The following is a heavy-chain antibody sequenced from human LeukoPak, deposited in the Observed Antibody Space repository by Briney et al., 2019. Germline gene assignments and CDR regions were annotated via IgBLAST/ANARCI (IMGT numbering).Heavy chain of an antibody. D-gene: IGHD2-8*01. CDR2: IWYDGSNK. V-gene: IGHV3-30*02. CDR3: SKDKSGCTNGVCYGDYYYYYMDV. J-gene: IGHJ6*03. Sequence: PGGSLRLSCAASGFTFSSYGMHWVRQAPGKGLEWVAVIWYDGSNKYYADSVKGRFTISRDNSKNTLYLQMNSLRAEDTAVYYCSKDKSGCTNGVCYGDYYYYYMDVWGKGTTVTVSS. CDR1: GFTFSSYG.